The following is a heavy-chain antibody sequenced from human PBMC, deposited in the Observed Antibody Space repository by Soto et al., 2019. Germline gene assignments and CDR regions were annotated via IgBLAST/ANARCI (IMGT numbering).Heavy chain of an antibody. CDR1: GGSFSGYY. CDR2: INHSGST. D-gene: IGHD3-3*01. V-gene: IGHV4-34*01. CDR3: ARVFYDFWSGYRYYFDS. J-gene: IGHJ4*02. Sequence: SETLSLTCAVYGGSFSGYYWSWIRQPPGKGLEWIGEINHSGSTNYNPSLKSRVTISVDTSKNQFSLKLSYVTAADTAVYYCARVFYDFWSGYRYYFDSWGQGTLVTAPQ.